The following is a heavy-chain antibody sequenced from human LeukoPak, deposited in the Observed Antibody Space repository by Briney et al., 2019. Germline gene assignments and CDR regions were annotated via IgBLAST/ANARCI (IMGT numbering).Heavy chain of an antibody. D-gene: IGHD6-13*01. CDR3: ARSSGYSSSGGLNWFDT. Sequence: PSETLSLTCTVSGGSISSYYWNWIRQPPGKGLEWIASISYSGNTHYNPSLESRVTISVDTSKNQFSLKLSSVTAADTAVYYCARSSGYSSSGGLNWFDTWGQGTLVTVSS. J-gene: IGHJ5*02. CDR2: ISYSGNT. CDR1: GGSISSYY. V-gene: IGHV4-59*08.